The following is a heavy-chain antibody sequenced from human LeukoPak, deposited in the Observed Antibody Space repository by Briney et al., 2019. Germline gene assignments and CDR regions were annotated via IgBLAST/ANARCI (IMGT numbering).Heavy chain of an antibody. V-gene: IGHV4-30-4*01. CDR2: IYYSGST. Sequence: PSQTLSLTCTVSGGSISSGDYYWSWIRQPPGKGLEWIGYIYYSGSTYYNPSLKSRVTISVDTSKNQFSLKLSSVTAADTAVYYCARQVYSSGWGPDAFDIWGQGTMVTVSS. J-gene: IGHJ3*02. D-gene: IGHD6-19*01. CDR1: GGSISSGDYY. CDR3: ARQVYSSGWGPDAFDI.